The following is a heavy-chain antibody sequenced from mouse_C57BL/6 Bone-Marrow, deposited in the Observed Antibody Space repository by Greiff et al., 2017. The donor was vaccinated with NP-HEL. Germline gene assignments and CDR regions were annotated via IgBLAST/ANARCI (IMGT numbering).Heavy chain of an antibody. CDR2: IYPGGGYT. CDR1: GYTFTNYW. D-gene: IGHD1-1*01. CDR3: ARDHYYGSSPHWYFEV. V-gene: IGHV1-63*01. J-gene: IGHJ1*03. Sequence: QVQLQQSGAELVRPGTSVKMSCKASGYTFTNYWIGWAKQRPGHGLEWIGDIYPGGGYTNYNEKFKGKATLTADKSSSTAYMQFSSLTSEDSAIYYCARDHYYGSSPHWYFEVWGTGTTVTVSS.